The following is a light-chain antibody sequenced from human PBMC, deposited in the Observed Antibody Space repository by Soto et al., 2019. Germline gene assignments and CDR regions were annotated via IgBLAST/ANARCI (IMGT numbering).Light chain of an antibody. CDR3: QQSYRTPPWT. CDR2: DAS. V-gene: IGKV1-39*01. CDR1: QSIVTY. Sequence: DIQMTQSPSSLSASVGDRVTITCRASQSIVTYLNWYLQKPGKAPKLLVYDASNLQSGVPSRFSGSGSGTDFTLTIGSLQPEDFATYFCQQSYRTPPWTFGQGTKVEIK. J-gene: IGKJ1*01.